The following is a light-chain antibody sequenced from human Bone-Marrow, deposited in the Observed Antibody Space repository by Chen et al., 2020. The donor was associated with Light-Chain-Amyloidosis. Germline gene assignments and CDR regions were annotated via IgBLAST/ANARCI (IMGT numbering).Light chain of an antibody. V-gene: IGLV1-47*01. J-gene: IGLJ1*01. CDR3: AAGDGSLSGYV. CDR1: SSNIVSNY. Sequence: QSVLTQPPSASGTPGQRVTLSCFGASSNIVSNYVYWYQHLPGAAPNLLIHRNNQRPSGFADRFAASKSGTSAFLARSGLRDEDEADYYCAAGDGSLSGYVFGTGTKVIVL. CDR2: RNN.